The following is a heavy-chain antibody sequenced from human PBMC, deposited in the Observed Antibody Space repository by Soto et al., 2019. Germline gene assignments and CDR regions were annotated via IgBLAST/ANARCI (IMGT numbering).Heavy chain of an antibody. D-gene: IGHD3-10*01. V-gene: IGHV4-34*01. CDR2: INHSGST. J-gene: IGHJ5*02. Sequence: PSETLSLTCAVYGGSFSGYYWSWIRQPPGKGLEWIGEINHSGSTNYNPSLKSRVTISVDTSKNQFSLKLSSVTAADTAVYYCARDYNFYYYGSGSYLFKWFDPWGQGTLVTVSS. CDR3: ARDYNFYYYGSGSYLFKWFDP. CDR1: GGSFSGYY.